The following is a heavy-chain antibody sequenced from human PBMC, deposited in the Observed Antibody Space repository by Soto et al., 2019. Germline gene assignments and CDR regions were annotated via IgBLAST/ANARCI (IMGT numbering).Heavy chain of an antibody. Sequence: LRLSCSASGFAFSSYAMHWVRQTPGKGLEYVSAISPQGGSTYYADSVKGRFTISRDDSKNTVYLQMSSLRPDDAAVYYCVNMMIARGAFDFWGQGTLVTVSS. V-gene: IGHV3-64D*06. D-gene: IGHD2-21*01. CDR3: VNMMIARGAFDF. J-gene: IGHJ4*02. CDR1: GFAFSSYA. CDR2: ISPQGGST.